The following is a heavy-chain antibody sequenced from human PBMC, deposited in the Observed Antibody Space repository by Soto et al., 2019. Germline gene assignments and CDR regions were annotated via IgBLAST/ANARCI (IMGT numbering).Heavy chain of an antibody. J-gene: IGHJ4*02. CDR1: GGSISSYY. D-gene: IGHD2-2*01. V-gene: IGHV4-59*01. Sequence: SETLSLTCTVSGGSISSYYWSWIRQPPGKGLEWIGYIYYSGSTNYNPSLKSRVTISVDTSKNQFSLKLSSVTAADTAVYYCARGGIVVVPDAMGGFDYWGQGTLVTVSS. CDR3: ARGGIVVVPDAMGGFDY. CDR2: IYYSGST.